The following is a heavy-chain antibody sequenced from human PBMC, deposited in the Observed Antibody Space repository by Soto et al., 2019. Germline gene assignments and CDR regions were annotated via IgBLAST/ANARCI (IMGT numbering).Heavy chain of an antibody. J-gene: IGHJ6*02. Sequence: SQTLSLTCAISGDSVSRNSAAWNWIRQSPSRGLEWLGRTYYRSKWYNDYAVSVKSRITINPDTSKNQFSLQLNSVTPEDTAVYYCAREGGSYYAGDYYYGMDVWGQGTTVTVSS. CDR1: GDSVSRNSAA. D-gene: IGHD1-26*01. CDR2: TYYRSKWYN. CDR3: AREGGSYYAGDYYYGMDV. V-gene: IGHV6-1*01.